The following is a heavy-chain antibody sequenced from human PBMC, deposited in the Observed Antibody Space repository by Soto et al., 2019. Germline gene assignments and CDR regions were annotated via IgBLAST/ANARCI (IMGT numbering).Heavy chain of an antibody. CDR1: GGSISSSSYY. D-gene: IGHD6-13*01. J-gene: IGHJ4*02. CDR3: ARLVTAAGVFDY. CDR2: IYYSGST. V-gene: IGHV4-39*01. Sequence: SETLSLTCTVSGGSISSSSYYWGWIRQPPGKGLEWIGSIYYSGSTYYNPSLKSRVTISVDTSKNQFSLKLSSVTAADTAVYYCARLVTAAGVFDYSGQGTLVTVSS.